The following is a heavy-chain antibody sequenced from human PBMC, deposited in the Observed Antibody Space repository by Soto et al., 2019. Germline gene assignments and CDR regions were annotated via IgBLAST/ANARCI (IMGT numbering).Heavy chain of an antibody. J-gene: IGHJ6*02. CDR2: IWHDGSKI. CDR1: GFTFSNHG. V-gene: IGHV3-33*01. Sequence: QEQLVESGGGVVQPGRSLRLSCAASGFTFSNHGMHWVRQAPGKGLGWVAVIWHDGSKIYYAETVKGRFTISRDNSNNTVYLQMDGLRAEDTAVYYCARDDIVVVVGGKEFYNGLDAWGQGTTVTVSS. D-gene: IGHD2-21*01. CDR3: ARDDIVVVVGGKEFYNGLDA.